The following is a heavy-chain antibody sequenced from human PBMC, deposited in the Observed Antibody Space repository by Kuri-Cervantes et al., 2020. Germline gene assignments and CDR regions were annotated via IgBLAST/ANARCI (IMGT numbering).Heavy chain of an antibody. CDR1: GFTFSSYG. CDR2: ISWNSGSI. V-gene: IGHV3-48*04. Sequence: GGSLRLSCAASGFTFSSYGMHWVRQAPGKGLEWVSGISWNSGSIGYADSVKGRFTISRDNAKNSLYLQMNSLRAEDTAVYYCARERYDFWSGYLLYWGQGTLVTVSS. J-gene: IGHJ4*02. D-gene: IGHD3-3*01. CDR3: ARERYDFWSGYLLY.